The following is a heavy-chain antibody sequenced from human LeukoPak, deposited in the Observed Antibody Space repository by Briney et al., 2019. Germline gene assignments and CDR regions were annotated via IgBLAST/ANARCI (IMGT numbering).Heavy chain of an antibody. CDR2: ITGSGGNT. CDR3: ARHPLGYWYFDL. D-gene: IGHD3-3*02. Sequence: GGSLRLSCDASGFTLSSYAVSWVRQAPGKGLEWVSAITGSGGNTYYAASVKGRFTISRDNSKNALYVQMNSLRAEDTAVYCCARHPLGYWYFDLWGRGTPVSVSS. CDR1: GFTLSSYA. J-gene: IGHJ2*01. V-gene: IGHV3-23*01.